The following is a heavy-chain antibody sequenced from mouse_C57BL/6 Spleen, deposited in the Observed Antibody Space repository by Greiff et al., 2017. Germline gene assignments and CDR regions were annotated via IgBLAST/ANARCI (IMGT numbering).Heavy chain of an antibody. J-gene: IGHJ3*01. CDR2: IYPGDGDT. V-gene: IGHV1-82*01. D-gene: IGHD1-1*01. CDR3: AREYYGSSEEWFAY. CDR1: GYAFSSSW. Sequence: VQLQQSGPELVKPGASVKISCKASGYAFSSSWMNWVKQRPGKGLEWIGRIYPGDGDTNYNGKFKGKATLTADKSSSTAYMQLSSLTSEDSAVYFCAREYYGSSEEWFAYWGQGTLVTVSA.